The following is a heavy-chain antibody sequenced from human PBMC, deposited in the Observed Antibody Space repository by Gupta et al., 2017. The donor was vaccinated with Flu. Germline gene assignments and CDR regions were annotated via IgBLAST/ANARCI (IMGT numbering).Heavy chain of an antibody. Sequence: EVQLLGSGGGLVQPGGSLRVSCAASGFNFSNYDMAWARQAPGKGLQWVSAISAGGGQVYYADAVEGRFTINRDNNKNTLDLLMSSLRPEDTAVYYCAKDLTIWRSGEDYFDPWGQGILVTVSS. CDR1: GFNFSNYD. CDR3: AKDLTIWRSGEDYFDP. V-gene: IGHV3-23*01. D-gene: IGHD4-11*01. J-gene: IGHJ5*02. CDR2: ISAGGGQV.